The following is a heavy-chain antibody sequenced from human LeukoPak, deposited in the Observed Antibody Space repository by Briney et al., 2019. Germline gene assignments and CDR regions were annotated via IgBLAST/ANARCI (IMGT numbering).Heavy chain of an antibody. J-gene: IGHJ4*02. CDR2: ISGGST. V-gene: IGHV3-38-3*01. CDR1: GFTVSSNE. CDR3: AKDGPLGY. Sequence: GGSLRLSCAASGFTVSSNEMSWVRQAPGKGLEWVSSISGGSTYYADSRKGRFTISRDNSKSTLYLQMNSLRAEDTAVYYCAKDGPLGYWGQGTLVTVSS.